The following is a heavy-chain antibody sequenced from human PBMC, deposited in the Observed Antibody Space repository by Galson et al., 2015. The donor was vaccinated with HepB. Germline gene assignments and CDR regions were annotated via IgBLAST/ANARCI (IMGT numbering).Heavy chain of an antibody. CDR1: GFTFSSYA. CDR2: ISGSGGST. J-gene: IGHJ4*02. CDR3: AKVNRRYCSGGSCSGLDY. V-gene: IGHV3-23*01. Sequence: SLRLSCAASGFTFSSYAMSWVRQAPGKGLEWVSAISGSGGSTYYADSVKGRFTISRDNSKNTLYLQMNSLRAEDTAVYYCAKVNRRYCSGGSCSGLDYWGQGTLVTVSS. D-gene: IGHD2-15*01.